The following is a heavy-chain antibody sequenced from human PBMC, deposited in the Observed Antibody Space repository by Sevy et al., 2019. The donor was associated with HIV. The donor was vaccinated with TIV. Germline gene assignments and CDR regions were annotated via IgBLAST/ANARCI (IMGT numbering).Heavy chain of an antibody. CDR3: ARHDGNYYFHY. Sequence: GGFLRLSCAASGFTFSKYWMGWVRQAPGKGLEWVANIKQDAGQKYYVDSVKGRFTISRDNAKNSLFLQMNSLRAEDTAVYFCARHDGNYYFHYWGQGTLVTVSS. D-gene: IGHD1-7*01. V-gene: IGHV3-7*01. CDR2: IKQDAGQK. CDR1: GFTFSKYW. J-gene: IGHJ4*02.